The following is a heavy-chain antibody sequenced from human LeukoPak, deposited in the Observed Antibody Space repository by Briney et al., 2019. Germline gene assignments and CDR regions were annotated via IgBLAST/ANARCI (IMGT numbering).Heavy chain of an antibody. J-gene: IGHJ3*02. CDR1: GGSISSYY. CDR3: ARALGVAATPDAFDI. CDR2: IYYSGST. D-gene: IGHD2-15*01. V-gene: IGHV4-59*01. Sequence: PSETLSLTCTVSGGSISSYYWSWIRQPPGKGLEWIGYIYYSGSTNYNPSLKSRVTISVDTSKNQFSLKLSSVTAADTAVYYCARALGVAATPDAFDIRGQGTMVTVSS.